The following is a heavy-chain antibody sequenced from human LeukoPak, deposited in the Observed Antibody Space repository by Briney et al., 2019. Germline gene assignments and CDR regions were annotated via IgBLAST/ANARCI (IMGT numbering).Heavy chain of an antibody. J-gene: IGHJ6*02. CDR1: GFTVSSNY. CDR2: IYSGGST. Sequence: GGSLRLSCAASGFTVSSNYMSWVRQAPGKGREWVSLIYSGGSTYYADSVKGRVTISRDNSKNTLYLQMNSLRAEDTAVYYCARGILDYYYGMDVWGQGTTVTVSS. CDR3: ARGILDYYYGMDV. V-gene: IGHV3-66*01.